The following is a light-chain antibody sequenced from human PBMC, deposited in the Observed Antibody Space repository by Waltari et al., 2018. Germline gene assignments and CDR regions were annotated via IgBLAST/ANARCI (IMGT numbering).Light chain of an antibody. V-gene: IGKV3-11*02. Sequence: EIVLTQSPATLSLSPGERVTLSCRASQSVSRSLGWFLPKPGQAPKLLIYEASNRAPGLPGRFSGSGFGRDFTLTISSLEPEDFGVYYCQQRSVWPVTFGGGTKLEI. CDR1: QSVSRS. J-gene: IGKJ4*01. CDR3: QQRSVWPVT. CDR2: EAS.